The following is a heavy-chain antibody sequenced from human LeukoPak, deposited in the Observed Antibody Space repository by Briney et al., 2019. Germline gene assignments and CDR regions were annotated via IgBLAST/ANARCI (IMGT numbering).Heavy chain of an antibody. J-gene: IGHJ6*03. CDR2: IIPVFGTA. V-gene: IGHV1-69*06. D-gene: IGHD2-15*01. Sequence: ASVKVSCKASGGTFSTYVISWVRQAPGQGLEWMGGIIPVFGTANYAEEFQDRVTITADKSTSTAYMELSSLRSEDTAMYYCAINQAGYCGGGSCYRHEFYYMDVWGKGTSVTVSS. CDR1: GGTFSTYV. CDR3: AINQAGYCGGGSCYRHEFYYMDV.